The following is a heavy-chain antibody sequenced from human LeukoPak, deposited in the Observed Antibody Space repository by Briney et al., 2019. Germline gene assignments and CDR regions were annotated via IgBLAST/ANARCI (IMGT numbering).Heavy chain of an antibody. CDR3: AKLAKYFYGSETYYFFEH. Sequence: GGSLRLSCAASGFTFSSYNMNWVRQAPGKGLEWVANIKQDGTEKYYVDSVKGRFTISRDNAKNSLYLQMNSLRVEDTAVYYCAKLAKYFYGSETYYFFEHWGQGTPVTASS. J-gene: IGHJ4*02. D-gene: IGHD3-10*01. CDR1: GFTFSSYN. V-gene: IGHV3-7*01. CDR2: IKQDGTEK.